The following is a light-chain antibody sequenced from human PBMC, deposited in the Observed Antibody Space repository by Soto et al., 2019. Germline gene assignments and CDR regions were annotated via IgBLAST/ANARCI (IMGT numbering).Light chain of an antibody. CDR3: QQYYSYPRT. V-gene: IGKV1-5*03. CDR1: QSISSW. CDR2: KAS. J-gene: IGKJ1*01. Sequence: DIQMTQSPSTLSASVGDRVTITCRASQSISSWLAWYQQRPGKAPKLLIYKASSLESGVPSRFSGSGSGTEFTLTISRLQPDDFGIYYCQQYYSYPRTFGRGTTVEVK.